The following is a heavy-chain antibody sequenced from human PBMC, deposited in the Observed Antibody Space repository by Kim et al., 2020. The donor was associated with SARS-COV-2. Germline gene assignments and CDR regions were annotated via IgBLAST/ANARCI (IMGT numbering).Heavy chain of an antibody. CDR2: ISSSSNTA. CDR1: GFSFNTYS. Sequence: GGSLRLSCAASGFSFNTYSMVWVRQAPGKGLEWLSYISSSSNTAYYADSVEGRFTISRDNAKNSLYLQMNSLRDEDTALYYCASDFGFCSVATCPTPPRFDYWGQGTLVTVSS. CDR3: ASDFGFCSVATCPTPPRFDY. J-gene: IGHJ4*02. D-gene: IGHD2-15*01. V-gene: IGHV3-48*02.